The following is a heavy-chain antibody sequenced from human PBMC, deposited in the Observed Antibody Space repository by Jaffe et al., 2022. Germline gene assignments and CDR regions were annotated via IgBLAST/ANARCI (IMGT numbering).Heavy chain of an antibody. CDR3: ARDLRLLGYCSGGSCPVDY. V-gene: IGHV3-48*01. Sequence: EVQLVESGGGLVQPGGSLRLSCAASGFTFSSYSMNWVRQAPGKGLEWVSYISSSSSTIYYADSVKGRFTISRDNAKNSLYLQMNSLRAEDTAVYYCARDLRLLGYCSGGSCPVDYWGQGTLVTVSS. J-gene: IGHJ4*02. CDR1: GFTFSSYS. D-gene: IGHD2-15*01. CDR2: ISSSSSTI.